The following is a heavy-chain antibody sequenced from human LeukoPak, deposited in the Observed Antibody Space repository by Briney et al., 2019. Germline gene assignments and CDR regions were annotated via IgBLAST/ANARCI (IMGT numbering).Heavy chain of an antibody. V-gene: IGHV3-43*02. J-gene: IGHJ6*02. Sequence: PGGSLRLSCAASGLNLDAYAMHWVRQAPGKGLEWVSLISGDGTITYYADSVKGRFTIPRDNSKNSLFLEMNSLRSEDTALYYCAKDTPLFYHYYGIDVWGQGTTVTVSS. CDR1: GLNLDAYA. CDR3: AKDTPLFYHYYGIDV. CDR2: ISGDGTIT.